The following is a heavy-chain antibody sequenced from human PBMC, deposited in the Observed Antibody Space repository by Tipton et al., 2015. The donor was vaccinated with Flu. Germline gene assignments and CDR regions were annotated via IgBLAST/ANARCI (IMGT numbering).Heavy chain of an antibody. CDR1: GFTFDDYG. D-gene: IGHD3-10*01. CDR2: INWNGGST. Sequence: QLVQSGGGLIQPGRSLRLSCAASGFTFDDYGMSWVRQAPGKGLEWVSGINWNGGSTGYADSVKGRFTISRDNAKNSLYLQMNSLRTEDTALYYCARSAYYGSGSHLDVWGQGTTVTVSS. CDR3: ARSAYYGSGSHLDV. J-gene: IGHJ6*02. V-gene: IGHV3-20*04.